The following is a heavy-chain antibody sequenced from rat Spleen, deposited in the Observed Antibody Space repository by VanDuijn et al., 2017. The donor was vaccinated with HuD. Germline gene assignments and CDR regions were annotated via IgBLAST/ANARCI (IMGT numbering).Heavy chain of an antibody. D-gene: IGHD1-12*02. J-gene: IGHJ2*01. V-gene: IGHV2-15*01. CDR2: IWSGGST. CDR1: GFSLTSYN. CDR3: ARSAKYYDDGSYYYVHFDY. Sequence: QVQLKESGPGLVQPSQTLSLTCTVSGFSLTSYNIHWVRQPPGKGLEWIGAIWSGGSTAYNSALKSRLSISRDPSKSQVLLKKNSRQTEDTAMYFCARSAKYYDDGSYYYVHFDYWGQGVMVTVSS.